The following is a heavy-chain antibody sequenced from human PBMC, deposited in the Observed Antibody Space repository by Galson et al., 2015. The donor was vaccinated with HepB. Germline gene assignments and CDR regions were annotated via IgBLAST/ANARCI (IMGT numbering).Heavy chain of an antibody. CDR3: AKGLVGRWRQRAIFDY. J-gene: IGHJ4*02. D-gene: IGHD5-24*01. CDR1: GFTFSSYA. V-gene: IGHV3-23*01. CDR2: ISCDGGNT. Sequence: SLRLSCAASGFTFSSYAMSWVRQAPGKGLEWVAAISCDGGNTYYADSVKGRFTISRDNSKNTLYLQMNSLRAEDTAVYYCAKGLVGRWRQRAIFDYWGQGTLVTVSS.